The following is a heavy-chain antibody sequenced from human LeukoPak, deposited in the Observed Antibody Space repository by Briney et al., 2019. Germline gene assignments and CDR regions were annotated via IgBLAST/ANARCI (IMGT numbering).Heavy chain of an antibody. D-gene: IGHD2-15*01. CDR3: ARSSGGTPLYWFDP. CDR2: ISAYNGNT. Sequence: ASVKVSCKASGYTFTSYGISWVRQAPGQGFEWMGWISAYNGNTNYAQKLQGRVTMTTDTSTSTAYMELRSLRSDDTAVYYCARSSGGTPLYWFDPWGQGTLVTVSS. CDR1: GYTFTSYG. J-gene: IGHJ5*02. V-gene: IGHV1-18*01.